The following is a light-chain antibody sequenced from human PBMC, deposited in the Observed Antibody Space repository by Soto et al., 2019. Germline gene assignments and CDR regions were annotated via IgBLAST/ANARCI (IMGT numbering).Light chain of an antibody. CDR3: HQYDDWPPA. Sequence: EIVLTQSPGTLSLSPGERATLSCRASQSVSSSYLAWYQQKPGQAPRLLIYGPSTRASGVPARFSGSGSGREFTLTISSLQSEDSAVYFCHQYDDWPPAFGQGTKVDIK. CDR1: QSVSSSY. J-gene: IGKJ1*01. CDR2: GPS. V-gene: IGKV3-15*01.